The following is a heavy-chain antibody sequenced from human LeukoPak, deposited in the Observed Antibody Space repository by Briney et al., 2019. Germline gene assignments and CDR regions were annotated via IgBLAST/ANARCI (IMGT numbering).Heavy chain of an antibody. CDR1: GVSFSGYF. J-gene: IGHJ4*02. CDR2: INHRGST. CDR3: ARGSIYVGDSRAYFDY. Sequence: SETLSLTCSVYGVSFSGYFWTYIRQPPGKGLEWIGDINHRGSTSYNPSLKSRVTISRDTSKNQFSLRLTSVTAADTAVYYCARGSIYVGDSRAYFDYWGQGSLVTVSS. D-gene: IGHD4-17*01. V-gene: IGHV4-34*01.